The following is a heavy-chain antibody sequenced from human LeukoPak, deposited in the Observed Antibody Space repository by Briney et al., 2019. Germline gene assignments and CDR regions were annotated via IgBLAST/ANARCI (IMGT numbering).Heavy chain of an antibody. CDR3: ASRRIVGATRGGFDY. J-gene: IGHJ4*02. CDR1: GYTFTSYG. Sequence: ASVKVSCKASGYTFTSYGISWVRQAPGQRLEWMGWINAGNGNTKYSQKFQGRVTITRDTSASTAYMELSSLRSEDTAVYYCASRRIVGATRGGFDYWGQGTLVTVSS. D-gene: IGHD1-26*01. CDR2: INAGNGNT. V-gene: IGHV1-3*01.